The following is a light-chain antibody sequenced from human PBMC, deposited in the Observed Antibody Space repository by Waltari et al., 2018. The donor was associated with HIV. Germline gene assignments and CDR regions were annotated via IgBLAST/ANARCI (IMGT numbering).Light chain of an antibody. CDR1: QNHLHSTVSNY. Sequence: DTVPTQSPFSLPAITGEPASIPCTSSQNHLHSTVSNYLAWYVQKTRQSPQLLIFLGSDRASGVPDRFSGSGSGTDVTLKISRVEAGDVVIYYWMQALQTPLTFGGGTKVEIK. V-gene: IGKV2-28*01. J-gene: IGKJ4*01. CDR3: MQALQTPLT. CDR2: LGS.